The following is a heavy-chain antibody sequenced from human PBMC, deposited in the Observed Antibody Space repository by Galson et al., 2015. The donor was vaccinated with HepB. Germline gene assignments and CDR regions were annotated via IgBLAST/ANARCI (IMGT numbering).Heavy chain of an antibody. CDR3: ARVLYAYSSYWGY. V-gene: IGHV3-21*01. CDR2: ISSSSSYI. Sequence: SLRLSCADSGFTFSSYSMNWVRQAPGKGLEWVSSISSSSSYIYYADSVRGRFTISRDNAKNSLYLQMNSLRAEDTAVYYCARVLYAYSSYWGYWGQGTLVTVSS. CDR1: GFTFSSYS. D-gene: IGHD6-6*01. J-gene: IGHJ4*02.